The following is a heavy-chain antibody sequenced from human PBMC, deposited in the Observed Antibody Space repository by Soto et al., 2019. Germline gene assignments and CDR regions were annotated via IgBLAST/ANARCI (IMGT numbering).Heavy chain of an antibody. CDR1: GYKFTSYW. J-gene: IGHJ4*02. D-gene: IGHD3-22*01. V-gene: IGHV5-51*03. CDR2: IYPGDSDT. CDR3: ARRGYDYGGYPFPFDY. Sequence: EVQLVQSGAEVKKQGESLKISCNGSGYKFTSYWIGWVRQMPGKGLEWMGNIYPGDSDTRYSPSSQGQVIISADKSISTAYLQWSSLKASDTAIYYCARRGYDYGGYPFPFDYWGQGTLVTVSS.